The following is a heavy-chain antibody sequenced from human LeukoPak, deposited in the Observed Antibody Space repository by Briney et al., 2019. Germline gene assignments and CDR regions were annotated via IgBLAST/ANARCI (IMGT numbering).Heavy chain of an antibody. Sequence: SETLSLTCTVSGGSISSGSYYWSWIRQPAGKGLEWIGRIYTSGSTNYNPSLKSRVTISVDTSKNQFSLKLSSVTAADTAVYYCAEGSGWYDYWGQGTLVTVSS. J-gene: IGHJ4*02. V-gene: IGHV4-61*02. CDR1: GGSISSGSYY. CDR3: AEGSGWYDY. CDR2: IYTSGST. D-gene: IGHD6-19*01.